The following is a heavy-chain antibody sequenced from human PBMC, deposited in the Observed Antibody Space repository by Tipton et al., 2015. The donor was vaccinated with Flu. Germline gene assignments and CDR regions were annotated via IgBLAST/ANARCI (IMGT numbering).Heavy chain of an antibody. CDR1: GYTFTSYG. V-gene: IGHV1-18*01. Sequence: QMQLVQSGAEVKKPGASVKVSCKASGYTFTSYGISWVRQAPGQGLEWMGWISAYNGNTNYAQKLQGRVTMTTGTSTSTAYMELRSLRSDDTAVYYCARDRAHSPYYYYGMDVWGQGTTVTVSS. CDR2: ISAYNGNT. J-gene: IGHJ6*02. D-gene: IGHD2-15*01. CDR3: ARDRAHSPYYYYGMDV.